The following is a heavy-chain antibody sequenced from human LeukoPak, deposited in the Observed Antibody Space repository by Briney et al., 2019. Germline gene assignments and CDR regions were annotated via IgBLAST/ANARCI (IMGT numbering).Heavy chain of an antibody. Sequence: SVKVSCKASGGTFSSYAISWVRQAPGQGLEWMGGIIPIFGTANYAQKFQGRVTITADESTSTAYMELSSLRSEVTAVYYCARKTMVRGGEYYYGMDVWGKGTTVTVSS. CDR2: IIPIFGTA. J-gene: IGHJ6*04. D-gene: IGHD3-10*01. V-gene: IGHV1-69*13. CDR1: GGTFSSYA. CDR3: ARKTMVRGGEYYYGMDV.